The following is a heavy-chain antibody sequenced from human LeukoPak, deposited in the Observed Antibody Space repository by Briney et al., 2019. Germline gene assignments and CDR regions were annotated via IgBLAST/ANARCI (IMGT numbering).Heavy chain of an antibody. D-gene: IGHD1-26*01. CDR3: ATGGFVVGYYYYYMDV. CDR2: FDPEDGET. CDR1: GYTLTELS. J-gene: IGHJ6*03. Sequence: GASVKVSCKVSGYTLTELSMHWVRQAPGKGLEWMGGFDPEDGETIYAQKFQGRVTMTEDTSTGTAYMELSSLRSEDTAVYYCATGGFVVGYYYYYMDVWGKGTTVTVSS. V-gene: IGHV1-24*01.